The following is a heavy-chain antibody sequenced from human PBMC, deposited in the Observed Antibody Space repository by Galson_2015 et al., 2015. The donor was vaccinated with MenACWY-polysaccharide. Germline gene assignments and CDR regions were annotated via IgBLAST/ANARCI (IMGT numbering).Heavy chain of an antibody. V-gene: IGHV3-7*01. D-gene: IGHD7-27*01. CDR2: IKKDVSEK. CDR3: ARGHLGLGL. Sequence: SLSLYCAAFGLPFGHWWMTWVRQAPGQGLGWVSGIKKDVSEKYYVDSVKGRFTISRDNAKDSLYLQMNSLRAEDPAVYFCARGHLGLGLWGQGTTVTVSS. CDR1: GLPFGHWW. J-gene: IGHJ6*02.